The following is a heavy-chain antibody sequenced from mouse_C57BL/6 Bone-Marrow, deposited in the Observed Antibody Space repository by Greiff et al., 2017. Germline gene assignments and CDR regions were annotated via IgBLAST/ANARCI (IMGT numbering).Heavy chain of an antibody. CDR2: IYPGGGYT. CDR1: GYTFTNYW. D-gene: IGHD1-2*01. V-gene: IGHV1-63*01. CDR3: ARGGLLRQYFDV. J-gene: IGHJ1*03. Sequence: QVHVKQSGAELVRPGTSVKMSCKASGYTFTNYWIGWAKQRPGHGLEWIGDIYPGGGYTNYNEKFKGKATLTADKSSSTAYMQFSSLTSEDSAIYYCARGGLLRQYFDVWGTGTTVTVSS.